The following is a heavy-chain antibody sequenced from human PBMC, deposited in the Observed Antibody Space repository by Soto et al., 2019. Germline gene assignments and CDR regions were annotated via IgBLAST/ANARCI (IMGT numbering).Heavy chain of an antibody. V-gene: IGHV3-33*01. Sequence: GGSLRLSCAASGFTFSSYGMHWVRQAPGKGLEWVAVIWYDGSNKYYADSVKGRFTISRDNSKNTLYLQMNSLRAEDTAVYFCVRDDPGLGMDYWGLGTLVTVSS. J-gene: IGHJ4*02. CDR1: GFTFSSYG. CDR2: IWYDGSNK. D-gene: IGHD1-26*01. CDR3: VRDDPGLGMDY.